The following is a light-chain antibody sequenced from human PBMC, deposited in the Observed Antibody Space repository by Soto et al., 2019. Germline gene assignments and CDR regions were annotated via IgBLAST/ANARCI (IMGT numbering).Light chain of an antibody. J-gene: IGKJ1*01. CDR3: QQYKNWPWT. CDR1: QSISNT. CDR2: GAS. V-gene: IGKV3-15*01. Sequence: EIVMTQSPATLSVSPGGRATLSCRASQSISNTLAWYQQQPGQAPRLLIYGASTRAPGFPARFSGSGSGTEFTLTISGLQSEDFAVYYCQQYKNWPWTFGQGTKVEIK.